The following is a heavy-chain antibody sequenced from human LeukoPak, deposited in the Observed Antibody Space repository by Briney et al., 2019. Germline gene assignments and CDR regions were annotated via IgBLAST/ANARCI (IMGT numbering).Heavy chain of an antibody. Sequence: GGSLRLSCAASAFTFSSYWMSWVRQAPGKGLEWVGRIKSKTDGGTTDYAAPVKGRFTISRDDSKNTLYLQMNSLKTEDTAVYYCTTGNFAVRGVITYYFDYWGQGTLVTVSS. J-gene: IGHJ4*02. CDR1: AFTFSSYW. D-gene: IGHD3-10*01. CDR3: TTGNFAVRGVITYYFDY. V-gene: IGHV3-15*01. CDR2: IKSKTDGGTT.